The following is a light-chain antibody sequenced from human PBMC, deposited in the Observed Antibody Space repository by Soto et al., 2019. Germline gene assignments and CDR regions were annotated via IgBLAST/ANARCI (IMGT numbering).Light chain of an antibody. CDR1: SSDIGAYNF. Sequence: QSALTQPASVSGSPGQSITISCPGTSSDIGAYNFVSWYQQHPGKAPKLMLYDVNIRPSGVSNRFSGSKSGNTASLTISGLQAEDEADYYCTSWTTSTTMIFGGGTKVTVL. CDR3: TSWTTSTTMI. V-gene: IGLV2-14*03. CDR2: DVN. J-gene: IGLJ2*01.